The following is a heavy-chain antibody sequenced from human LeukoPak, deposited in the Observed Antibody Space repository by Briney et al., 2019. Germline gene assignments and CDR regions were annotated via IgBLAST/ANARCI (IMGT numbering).Heavy chain of an antibody. CDR3: ARDHYYGSGSYYNATLHDY. CDR2: ISSSSSYI. V-gene: IGHV3-21*01. J-gene: IGHJ4*02. CDR1: GFTFSSYS. Sequence: GGSLRLSCAASGFTFSSYSMNWVRQAPGKGLEWVSSISSSSSYIYYADSVKGRFTISRDNAKNSLYLQMNSLRAEDTAVYYCARDHYYGSGSYYNATLHDYWGQGTLVTVSS. D-gene: IGHD3-10*01.